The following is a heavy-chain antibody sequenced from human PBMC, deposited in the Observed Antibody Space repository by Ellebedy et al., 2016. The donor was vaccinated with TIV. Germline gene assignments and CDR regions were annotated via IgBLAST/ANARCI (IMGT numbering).Heavy chain of an antibody. Sequence: GESLKISCKGSGYSFTTYWIGWVRQMSGKGLEWMGIIYPGDSDTRYSPSFQGQVTISADKSISIAYMQWSSLKASDTAMYYGARRGSGDTPDYWGQGTQVTVSS. CDR1: GYSFTTYW. CDR3: ARRGSGDTPDY. D-gene: IGHD3-10*01. J-gene: IGHJ4*02. CDR2: IYPGDSDT. V-gene: IGHV5-51*01.